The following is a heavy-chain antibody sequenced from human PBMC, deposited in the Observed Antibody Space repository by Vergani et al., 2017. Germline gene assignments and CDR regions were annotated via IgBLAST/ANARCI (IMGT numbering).Heavy chain of an antibody. CDR1: GFTFSSYG. CDR3: AKSPRTKTTADY. Sequence: QVQLVESGGGVVQPGRSLRLSCAASGFTFSSYGMHWVRQAPGKGLEWVAVISYDGSNKYYADSVKGRFTISRDNSKKTLYLQMNSLRAEDTAMYYCAKSPRTKTTADYWGQGTLVTVSS. V-gene: IGHV3-30*18. CDR2: ISYDGSNK. J-gene: IGHJ4*02. D-gene: IGHD4-17*01.